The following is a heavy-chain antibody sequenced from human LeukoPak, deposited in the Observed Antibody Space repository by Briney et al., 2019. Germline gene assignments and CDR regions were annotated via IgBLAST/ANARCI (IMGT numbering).Heavy chain of an antibody. V-gene: IGHV3-48*02. Sequence: AGGSLRLSCAASGFTFSSYSMNWVRQAPGKGLEWVSYISSSSSTIYYADSVKGRFTISRDNAKNSLYLQMNSLRDEDTAVYYCARDRAPGGYPTHYYYYGMDVWGQGTTVTVSS. CDR3: ARDRAPGGYPTHYYYYGMDV. D-gene: IGHD5-18*01. CDR2: ISSSSSTI. CDR1: GFTFSSYS. J-gene: IGHJ6*02.